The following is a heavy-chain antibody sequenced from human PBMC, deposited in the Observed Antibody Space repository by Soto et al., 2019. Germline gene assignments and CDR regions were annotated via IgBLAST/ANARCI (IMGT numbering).Heavy chain of an antibody. CDR3: VRGGGGGLFDP. V-gene: IGHV3-11*06. CDR1: GFTFGYSY. Sequence: GGSLRLSCAGAGFTFGYSYMSWIRQAPGKGLEWLSYISPGSRYPAYADSVKGRFTISRDNAKRSLYLQMMSLTAEDTAIYYCVRGGGGGLFDPWGQGTMVTVSS. CDR2: ISPGSRYP. J-gene: IGHJ5*02. D-gene: IGHD2-15*01.